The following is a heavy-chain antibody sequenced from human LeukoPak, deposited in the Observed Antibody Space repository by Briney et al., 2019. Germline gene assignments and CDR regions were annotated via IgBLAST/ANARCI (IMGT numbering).Heavy chain of an antibody. CDR1: GGSFTVYY. D-gene: IGHD3-16*01. J-gene: IGHJ6*04. CDR2: INHSGST. CDR3: ARGKGIKNPTFRIYGMDV. Sequence: PSETPSLTCAVYGGSFTVYYWSWVRQPPGKGLEWIGEINHSGSTNYNPSLKSRVTISVDTSKNQFSLKLSSVTAADTAVYYCARGKGIKNPTFRIYGMDVWGKGTTVTVSS. V-gene: IGHV4-34*01.